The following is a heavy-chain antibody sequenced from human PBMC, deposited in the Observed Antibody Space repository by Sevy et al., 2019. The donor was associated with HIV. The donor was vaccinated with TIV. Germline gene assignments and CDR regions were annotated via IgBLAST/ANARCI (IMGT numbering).Heavy chain of an antibody. V-gene: IGHV3-23*01. D-gene: IGHD3-3*01. J-gene: IGHJ4*01. CDR3: AKDILGWAFDY. CDR2: IHGGDDTT. Sequence: GESLKISCAASGFGLNGNAMSWVRQAPGKGLEWVAAIHGGDDTTHYGDSVKGRFTISRDSFKNILYLQMASLRVEDTAVYYCAKDILGWAFDYWGHGTLVTVSS. CDR1: GFGLNGNA.